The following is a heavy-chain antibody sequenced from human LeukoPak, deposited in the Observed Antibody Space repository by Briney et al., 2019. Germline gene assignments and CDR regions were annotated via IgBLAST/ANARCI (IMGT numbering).Heavy chain of an antibody. Sequence: GGSLRLSCAASGFTFSTYSMNWVRQAPGKGLEWVSYISSSSSTIHYADSVKGRLTISRDNAKNSLYLQMNSLRAEDTAVYYCAREGNLYYFDSWGQGTLVTVSS. CDR3: AREGNLYYFDS. D-gene: IGHD1-14*01. CDR2: ISSSSSTI. CDR1: GFTFSTYS. V-gene: IGHV3-48*04. J-gene: IGHJ4*02.